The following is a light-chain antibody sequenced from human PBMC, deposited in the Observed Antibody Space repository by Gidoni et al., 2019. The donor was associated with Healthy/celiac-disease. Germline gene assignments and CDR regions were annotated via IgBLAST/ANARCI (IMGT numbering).Light chain of an antibody. Sequence: DIPMTQSPSSLSASVGDRVTITCQATQAIRNNLNWYQYKPGKAPHLLIYDVSKLERGVPSRFSGSGSGTDFTFTISDLQPEDVATYYCQQYDSLPATFGGGTKVEIE. V-gene: IGKV1-33*01. CDR2: DVS. CDR1: QAIRNN. CDR3: QQYDSLPAT. J-gene: IGKJ4*01.